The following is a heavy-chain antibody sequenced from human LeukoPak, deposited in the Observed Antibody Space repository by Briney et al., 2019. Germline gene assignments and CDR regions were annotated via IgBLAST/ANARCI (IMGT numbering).Heavy chain of an antibody. V-gene: IGHV7-4-1*02. CDR3: ARQGWFGPHDGFDI. D-gene: IGHD3-10*01. CDR2: INTNTGNP. CDR1: GYTFISYA. J-gene: IGHJ3*02. Sequence: GASVKVSCKASGYTFISYALNWVRQAPGQGLEWMGWINTNTGNPTYGQGFTGRFVFSLDTSVSTAYLQITSLKAEDTAVYYCARQGWFGPHDGFDIWGQGTMVIVSS.